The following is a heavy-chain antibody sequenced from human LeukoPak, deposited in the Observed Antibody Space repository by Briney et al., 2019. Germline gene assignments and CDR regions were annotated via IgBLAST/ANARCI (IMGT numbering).Heavy chain of an antibody. Sequence: ASVKVSCKASGYTCTGNYLHWGRRPPGQGLEWMGWINPNSGGTIYAQQFLDRVITIRDTSIGTAYFEHSSLRSDATAVHYFAREAHGSGSVYSVLWGEGALVTVSS. CDR1: GYTCTGNY. CDR3: AREAHGSGSVYSVL. D-gene: IGHD3-10*01. J-gene: IGHJ4*02. CDR2: INPNSGGT. V-gene: IGHV1-2*02.